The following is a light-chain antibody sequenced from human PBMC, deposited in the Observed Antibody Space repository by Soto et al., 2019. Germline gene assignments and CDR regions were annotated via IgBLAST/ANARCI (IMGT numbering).Light chain of an antibody. V-gene: IGKV1-9*01. CDR3: QQYDSYPNT. CDR2: AAS. CDR1: QGINIF. J-gene: IGKJ2*01. Sequence: DIQLTQSPSFLSASVGDRVTITCRASQGINIFLAWFQQKPGKAPNLLISAASTLQSGVPSRFSGSGSETEFTLTISSLQPDDVATYFCQQYDSYPNTFGQGTKVDIK.